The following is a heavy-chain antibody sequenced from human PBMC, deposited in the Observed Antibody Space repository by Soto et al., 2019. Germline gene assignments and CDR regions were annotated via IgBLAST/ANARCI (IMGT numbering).Heavy chain of an antibody. CDR1: GGTFSTYA. J-gene: IGHJ5*02. CDR2: IIPMSGRT. V-gene: IGHV1-69*06. Sequence: QIQLVQSGAEVKKPGSSVKVSCKASGGTFSTYAISWVRQAPGQGLEWMGGIIPMSGRTTYAQKFQDRVTITADKSTTTAYMELSSLRSEDTAVYYYALGSDYLFDPWGRGTLVTVSS. CDR3: ALGSDYLFDP. D-gene: IGHD4-17*01.